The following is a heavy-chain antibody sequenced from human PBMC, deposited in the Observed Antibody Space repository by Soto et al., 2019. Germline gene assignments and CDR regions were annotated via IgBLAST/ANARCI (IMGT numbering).Heavy chain of an antibody. D-gene: IGHD6-13*01. CDR1: GYSITSGYY. Sequence: PSETLSLTCAVSGYSITSGYYWGWIRQPPGKGLEWMGTIHHTGGTNYNPSLKSRVTISVDTSKNQFSLKLSSVTAADTAVYYCARGVSSSSWYVGRTYYYYGMDVWGQGTTVTVSS. J-gene: IGHJ6*02. V-gene: IGHV4-38-2*01. CDR2: IHHTGGT. CDR3: ARGVSSSSWYVGRTYYYYGMDV.